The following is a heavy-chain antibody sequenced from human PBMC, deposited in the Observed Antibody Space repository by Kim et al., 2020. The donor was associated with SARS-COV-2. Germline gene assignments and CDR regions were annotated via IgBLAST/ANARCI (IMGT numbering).Heavy chain of an antibody. CDR2: T. V-gene: IGHV3-23*01. Sequence: THYADSVKGRFTISRDSARNTLYLQMNSRRVEDTAIYYCAKPDGPAFWGQGTLVTVSS. CDR3: AKPDGPAF. J-gene: IGHJ4*02.